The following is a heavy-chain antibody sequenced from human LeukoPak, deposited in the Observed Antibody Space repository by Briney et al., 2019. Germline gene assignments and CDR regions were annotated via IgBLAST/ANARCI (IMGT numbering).Heavy chain of an antibody. J-gene: IGHJ4*02. Sequence: GGFLRLSCAASGFTFSNYAMHWVRQVPGKGPEYVSVISGNGGSTYYANSVKGRFTISRDNSKNTLYLQMGSLTVEDMAVYYCAREVRQWLVDYWGQGTLVTVSS. V-gene: IGHV3-64*01. CDR3: AREVRQWLVDY. CDR2: ISGNGGST. D-gene: IGHD6-19*01. CDR1: GFTFSNYA.